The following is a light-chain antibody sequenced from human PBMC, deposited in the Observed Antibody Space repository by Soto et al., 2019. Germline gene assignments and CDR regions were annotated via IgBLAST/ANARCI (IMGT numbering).Light chain of an antibody. CDR3: QQYGSSPLT. J-gene: IGKJ4*01. V-gene: IGKV3-20*01. Sequence: EIVLTQSPCTLSLSPGERATLSCRASQSVSSSYLAWYQQKPGQAPRLLIYGASSRATGIPDRFSGSGSGTDFTLTIGRLEPEDFAVYYCQQYGSSPLTFGGGTKVDIK. CDR2: GAS. CDR1: QSVSSSY.